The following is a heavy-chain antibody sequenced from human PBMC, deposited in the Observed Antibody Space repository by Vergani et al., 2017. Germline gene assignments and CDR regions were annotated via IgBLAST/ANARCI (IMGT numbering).Heavy chain of an antibody. Sequence: EVQLVESGGGLVQPGGSLRLSCAASGFTFSSYWMSWVRQAPGKGLEWVGRIKSKTDGGTTDYAAPVKGRFTISRDDSKNTLYLQMNSLKTEDTAVYYCTTDPVGGDYVDYWGQGTLVTVSS. D-gene: IGHD4-23*01. V-gene: IGHV3-15*01. J-gene: IGHJ4*02. CDR2: IKSKTDGGTT. CDR3: TTDPVGGDYVDY. CDR1: GFTFSSYW.